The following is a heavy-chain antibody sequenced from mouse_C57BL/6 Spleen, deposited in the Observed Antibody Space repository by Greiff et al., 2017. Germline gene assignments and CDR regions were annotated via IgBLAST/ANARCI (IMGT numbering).Heavy chain of an antibody. V-gene: IGHV1-50*01. J-gene: IGHJ4*01. CDR3: ARWLLPSMDY. D-gene: IGHD2-3*01. CDR2: IDPSDSYT. Sequence: VKLQQPGAELVKPGASVKLSCKASGYTFTSYWMQWVKQRPGQGLEWIGEIDPSDSYTNYNQKFKGKATLTVDTSSSTAYMQLSSLTSEDSAVYYCARWLLPSMDYWGQGTSVTVSS. CDR1: GYTFTSYW.